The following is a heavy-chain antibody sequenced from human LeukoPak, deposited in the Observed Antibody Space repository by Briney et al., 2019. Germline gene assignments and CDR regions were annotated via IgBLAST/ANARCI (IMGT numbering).Heavy chain of an antibody. J-gene: IGHJ4*02. Sequence: TSETLSLTCTVSGGSLTSSSYYWGWIRQPPGKGLEWIGTFYYSGTTYYNPSLKSRVIISVDTSKNQFSLKLSSVTAADTAVYYCARVSELGATWDYWGQGTLVTVSS. CDR2: FYYSGTT. CDR1: GGSLTSSSYY. CDR3: ARVSELGATWDY. V-gene: IGHV4-39*07. D-gene: IGHD1-26*01.